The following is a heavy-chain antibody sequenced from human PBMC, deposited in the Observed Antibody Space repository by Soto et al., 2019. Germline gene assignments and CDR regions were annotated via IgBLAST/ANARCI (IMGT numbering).Heavy chain of an antibody. J-gene: IGHJ6*02. V-gene: IGHV2-70*01. CDR3: ARIRRDIFGVVITPLFGMDV. Sequence: SGPTLVNPTQTLTLTCTFSGFSLSTSGMCVSWIRQPPGKALEWLALIDWDDDKYYSTSLKTRLTISKDTSKNQVVLTMTNMDPVDTATYYCARIRRDIFGVVITPLFGMDVWGQGTTVTVSS. D-gene: IGHD3-3*02. CDR1: GFSLSTSGMC. CDR2: IDWDDDK.